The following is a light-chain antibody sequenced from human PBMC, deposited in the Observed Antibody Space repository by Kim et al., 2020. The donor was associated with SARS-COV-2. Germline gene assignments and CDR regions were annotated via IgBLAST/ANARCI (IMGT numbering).Light chain of an antibody. CDR1: QIVSPAA. V-gene: IGKV3-20*01. J-gene: IGKJ2*03. CDR2: GAS. Sequence: APGETAPLSCRASQIVSPAALPMYQPQPAQAPRILIYGASSRATGTPDRFRGSGSGTDFTLTISRLEPEDSAVYYCQQYARAPQSFGQGTKLEI. CDR3: QQYARAPQS.